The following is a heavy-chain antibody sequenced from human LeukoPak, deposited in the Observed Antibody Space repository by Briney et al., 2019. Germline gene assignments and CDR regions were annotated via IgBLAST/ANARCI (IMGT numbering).Heavy chain of an antibody. V-gene: IGHV4-59*01. Sequence: SSETLSLTCTVSGGSISSYYWTWIRQTPGKGLEWIGYIYYSGSTNYNPPLKSRVTISVDTSKNQFSLRLTSVTAADTALYYCAGGDYGGNSGTGYWGQGALVTVSS. J-gene: IGHJ4*02. CDR2: IYYSGST. CDR3: AGGDYGGNSGTGY. CDR1: GGSISSYY. D-gene: IGHD4-23*01.